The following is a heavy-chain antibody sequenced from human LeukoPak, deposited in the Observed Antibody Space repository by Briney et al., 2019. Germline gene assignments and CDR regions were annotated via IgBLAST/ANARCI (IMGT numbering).Heavy chain of an antibody. Sequence: ETLSLPRTFSGGSISQYYWRWVRRPGAMGREGIGRIYASGSTNYNPSLKSRVTMSVDTSNNQFSLNLSSVTAADTAVYYCARTSARGAQFDYWGQGTLVTVSS. CDR1: GGSISQYY. D-gene: IGHD3-10*01. J-gene: IGHJ4*02. CDR3: ARTSARGAQFDY. CDR2: IYASGST. V-gene: IGHV4-4*07.